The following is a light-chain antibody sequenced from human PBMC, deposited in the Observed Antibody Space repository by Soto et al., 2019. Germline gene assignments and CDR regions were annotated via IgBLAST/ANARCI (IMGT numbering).Light chain of an antibody. V-gene: IGKV1-12*01. CDR1: QAISTW. CDR2: ATS. CDR3: QQTNTFPRT. J-gene: IGKJ2*01. Sequence: DIQMTQSPSSVSASVGDRVTITCRASQAISTWLAWYQQKPGRAPKLLISATSTLQSGVPSRFSGSGSRTDFTLTISSLQPEDFATYYCQQTNTFPRTFGQGTRLEIK.